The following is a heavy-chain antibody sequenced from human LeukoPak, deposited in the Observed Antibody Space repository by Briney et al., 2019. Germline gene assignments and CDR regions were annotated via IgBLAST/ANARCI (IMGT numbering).Heavy chain of an antibody. CDR1: GFTFSSYW. Sequence: GGSLRLSYAASGFTFSSYWMHWVRQAPGKGLVWVSRINSDGSSTSYADSVKGRFTISRDNAKNTLYLQMNSLRAEDTAVYYCATISVGATKDFDYWGQGTLVTVSS. D-gene: IGHD1-26*01. V-gene: IGHV3-74*01. CDR2: INSDGSST. J-gene: IGHJ4*02. CDR3: ATISVGATKDFDY.